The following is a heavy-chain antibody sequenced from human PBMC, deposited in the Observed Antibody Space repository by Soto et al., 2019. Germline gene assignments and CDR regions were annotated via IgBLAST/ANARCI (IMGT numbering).Heavy chain of an antibody. CDR1: GYSFAGYW. V-gene: IGHV5-10-1*01. Sequence: PGESLKISCKGSGYSFAGYWLTCVRQTPGKGFEWMVRIDPSDSQTYYSPSFRGHVTISVTKSITTVFLQWRSLRASDTAMYYCARQIYDSDTGPNFRYHLDSWARGSPDTGSS. CDR2: IDPSDSQT. J-gene: IGHJ4*02. CDR3: ARQIYDSDTGPNFRYHLDS. D-gene: IGHD3-22*01.